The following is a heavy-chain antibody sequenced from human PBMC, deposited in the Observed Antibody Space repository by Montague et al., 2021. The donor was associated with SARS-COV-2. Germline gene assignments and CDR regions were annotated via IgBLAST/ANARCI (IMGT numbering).Heavy chain of an antibody. V-gene: IGHV3-30*04. CDR1: GFTFSSYA. D-gene: IGHD6-13*01. J-gene: IGHJ4*02. CDR3: ARPALESYSKSWYLDY. Sequence: SLRLSCPVSGFTFSSYAMHWVRQAPGKGLEWVAVISYDGSNKYYADSVKGRFTISRDNSKNTLYLQMNSLRAEDTAVYYCARPALESYSKSWYLDYWGQGTLVTVSS. CDR2: ISYDGSNK.